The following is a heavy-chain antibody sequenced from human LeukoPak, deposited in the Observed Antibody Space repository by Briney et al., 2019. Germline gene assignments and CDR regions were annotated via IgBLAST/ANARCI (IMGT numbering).Heavy chain of an antibody. J-gene: IGHJ6*03. CDR1: GLSAGGYY. Sequence: PSATLYLTCTVSGLSAGGYYWSWIRQPPGTWLEWIGDINHSGSTEYNQSLDSRVSILIDTSNNQFSRKLSPVAAADTAVYYCARVAPPYYGHRFYYYYYYMDDWGKGTKVTVSS. CDR3: ARVAPPYYGHRFYYYYYYMDD. CDR2: INHSGST. D-gene: IGHD4-17*01. V-gene: IGHV4-34*01.